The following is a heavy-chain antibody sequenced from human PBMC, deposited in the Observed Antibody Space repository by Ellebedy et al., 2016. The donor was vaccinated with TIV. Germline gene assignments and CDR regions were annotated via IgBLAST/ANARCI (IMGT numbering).Heavy chain of an antibody. J-gene: IGHJ4*02. V-gene: IGHV3-7*01. CDR2: IKEDGTEK. Sequence: PGGSLRLSCAASGFTFSDYWMNWVRQAPGKGLEWVANIKEDGTEKYYADSVKGRFSASRDNARSSTYLQMDSLRVEDTAVYYCGWFGDLGGWGQGTLVTVSA. D-gene: IGHD3-10*01. CDR3: GWFGDLGG. CDR1: GFTFSDYW.